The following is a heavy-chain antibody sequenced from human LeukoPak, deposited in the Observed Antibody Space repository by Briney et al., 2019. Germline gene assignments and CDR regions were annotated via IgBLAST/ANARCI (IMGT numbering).Heavy chain of an antibody. D-gene: IGHD3-10*01. V-gene: IGHV3-30*02. Sequence: GGSLRLSCAASGFSFSSYWMNWVRQAPGKGLEWVAFIRYDGSDKYYADSVKGRFTISRDNSKNTLSLQMNSLRPEDTAVYYCTRAGGLVRGVHYYYYMDVWGKGTTVTISS. CDR1: GFSFSSYW. CDR3: TRAGGLVRGVHYYYYMDV. J-gene: IGHJ6*03. CDR2: IRYDGSDK.